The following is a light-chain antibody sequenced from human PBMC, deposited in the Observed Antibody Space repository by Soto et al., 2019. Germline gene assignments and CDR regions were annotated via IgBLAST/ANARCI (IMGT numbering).Light chain of an antibody. Sequence: EIVLTQSPGTLSLSPGERATLFCRASQSVSSSYLAWYQQKPGQTPRLLIHGASSRATGIPDRFSGSGSGTDFTLMISRLEPEDFAVYYCQPYGSSPAKFGQGTKVEIK. CDR2: GAS. V-gene: IGKV3-20*01. J-gene: IGKJ1*01. CDR3: QPYGSSPAK. CDR1: QSVSSSY.